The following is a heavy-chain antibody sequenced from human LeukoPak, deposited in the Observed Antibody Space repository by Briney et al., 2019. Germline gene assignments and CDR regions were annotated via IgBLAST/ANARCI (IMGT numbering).Heavy chain of an antibody. CDR1: GFTFSTFS. CDR2: RSNDII. J-gene: IGHJ4*02. V-gene: IGHV3-48*01. Sequence: GGSLRLSCAASGFTFSTFSMNWIRQAPGKGLEWISYRSNDIIRYADSVKGRFIISRDNAENSLYLQMNSLRAEDTAVYYCARDLSWSFDYWGQGTLVTVSS. D-gene: IGHD3-10*01. CDR3: ARDLSWSFDY.